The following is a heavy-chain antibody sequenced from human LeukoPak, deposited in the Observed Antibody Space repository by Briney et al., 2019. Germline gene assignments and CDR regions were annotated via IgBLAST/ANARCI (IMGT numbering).Heavy chain of an antibody. Sequence: GGSLRLSCAASGSTFSRYSMNWVRQAPGKGLEWVSSITSSSSSTYRYYADSVKGRFTVSRDNAKNSLYLQMNSLRAEDTAVYYCARDSPSTYDDILSGYLFDYYYYGMDVWGQGTTVTVSS. CDR2: ITSSSSSTYR. CDR3: ARDSPSTYDDILSGYLFDYYYYGMDV. J-gene: IGHJ6*02. V-gene: IGHV3-21*01. CDR1: GSTFSRYS. D-gene: IGHD3-9*01.